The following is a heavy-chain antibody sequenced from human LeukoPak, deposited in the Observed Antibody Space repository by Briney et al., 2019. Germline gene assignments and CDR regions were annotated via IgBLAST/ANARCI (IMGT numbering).Heavy chain of an antibody. Sequence: GRSLRLSCAASEFTFGSYWMTWVRQAPGKGLECVANINRDGSKNHFVDSVKGRFTISRDNAKNFLYLQMNSLRAEDTAVYFCARDSSPYCGDDCYFDAFDLWGQGTMVTVSS. CDR2: INRDGSKN. D-gene: IGHD2-21*02. V-gene: IGHV3-7*03. CDR3: ARDSSPYCGDDCYFDAFDL. J-gene: IGHJ3*01. CDR1: EFTFGSYW.